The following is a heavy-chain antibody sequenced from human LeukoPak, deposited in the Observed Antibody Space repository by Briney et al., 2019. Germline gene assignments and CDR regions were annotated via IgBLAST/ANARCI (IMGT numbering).Heavy chain of an antibody. Sequence: ETLSLTCTVSGGSISSYYWSWVRQAPGRGLEWLSAISGSGGTYYIPSVKGRFIVSRDNSRNTLYLQLNSLRAEDTAIYYCAKEDFRDHTTGFDSWGQGTLVTVSS. J-gene: IGHJ5*01. V-gene: IGHV3-23*01. CDR2: ISGSGGT. D-gene: IGHD1-1*01. CDR1: GGSISSYY. CDR3: AKEDFRDHTTGFDS.